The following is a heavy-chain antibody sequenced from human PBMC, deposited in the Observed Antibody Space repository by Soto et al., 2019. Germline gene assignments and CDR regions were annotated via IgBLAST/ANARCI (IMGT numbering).Heavy chain of an antibody. CDR2: INADGTRT. J-gene: IGHJ5*02. D-gene: IGHD1-26*01. Sequence: EVQLVESGGGLVQPGGSLRLSCAASGFTFTNYWMHWVRQAPGKGLVWVSRINADGTRTTYADSVKGRSTISRDNAQNTLYLQVNSVRVEETAVYYCASVAVGSYDWFDPWGQGTLVTVS. V-gene: IGHV3-74*03. CDR3: ASVAVGSYDWFDP. CDR1: GFTFTNYW.